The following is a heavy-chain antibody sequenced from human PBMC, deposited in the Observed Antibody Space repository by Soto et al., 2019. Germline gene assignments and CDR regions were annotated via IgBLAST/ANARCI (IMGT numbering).Heavy chain of an antibody. CDR3: ARGDGYIYGNTFDS. D-gene: IGHD5-18*01. Sequence: HPGGSLRLSCAASGFTFNNYAMHWVRQAPGKGLEWMAFISYDGSSKYYADSVTGRFTISRDNSRNTLYLQMNSLRAEDTAVYYCARGDGYIYGNTFDSWGQGTLVTVSS. CDR2: ISYDGSSK. J-gene: IGHJ4*02. V-gene: IGHV3-30-3*01. CDR1: GFTFNNYA.